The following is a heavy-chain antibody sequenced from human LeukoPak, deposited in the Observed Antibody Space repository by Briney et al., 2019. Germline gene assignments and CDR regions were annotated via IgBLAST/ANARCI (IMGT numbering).Heavy chain of an antibody. Sequence: GGSLRLSCAASGFTFSNYNMNWVRQAPGKGLEWVSYISLSSSSIYYADSVTGRFTISRDNAKNSLYLQMNSLRAEDTAVYYCAELGITMIGGVWGKGTTVTISS. CDR3: AELGITMIGGV. V-gene: IGHV3-48*01. CDR1: GFTFSNYN. D-gene: IGHD3-10*02. J-gene: IGHJ6*04. CDR2: ISLSSSSI.